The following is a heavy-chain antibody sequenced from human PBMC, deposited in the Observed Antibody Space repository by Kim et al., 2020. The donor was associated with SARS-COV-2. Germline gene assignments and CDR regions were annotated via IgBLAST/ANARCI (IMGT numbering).Heavy chain of an antibody. J-gene: IGHJ1*01. CDR2: FSGSSDAI. CDR1: GFIFGSYS. D-gene: IGHD2-8*02. CDR3: VSFIGDCTEGDCYLEY. Sequence: GGSLRLSCVGSGFIFGSYSMNWVRQAPGKGLEWVAYFSGSSDAIYYVDSVKGRFTISRDNAKNSLYLQMNSLRDEDTAVYYCVSFIGDCTEGDCYLEY. V-gene: IGHV3-48*02.